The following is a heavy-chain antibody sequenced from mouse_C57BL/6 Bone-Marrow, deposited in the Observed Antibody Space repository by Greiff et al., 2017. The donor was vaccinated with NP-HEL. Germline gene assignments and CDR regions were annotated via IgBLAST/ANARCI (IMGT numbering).Heavy chain of an antibody. CDR3: TRILREYFDY. CDR2: IRNKANNHAT. D-gene: IGHD1-1*01. V-gene: IGHV6-6*01. CDR1: GFTFSDAW. J-gene: IGHJ2*01. Sequence: EVQGVESGGGLVQPGGSMKLSCAASGFTFSDAWMDWVRQSPEKGLEWVAEIRNKANNHATYYAESVKGRFTISRDDSKSSVYLQMNSLRAEDTGIYYCTRILREYFDYWGQGTTLTVSS.